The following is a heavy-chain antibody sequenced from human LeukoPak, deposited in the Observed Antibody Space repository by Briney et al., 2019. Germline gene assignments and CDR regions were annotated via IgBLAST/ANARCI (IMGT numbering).Heavy chain of an antibody. D-gene: IGHD6-13*01. CDR1: GFTFDDYG. Sequence: GGSLRLSCAASGFTFDDYGMSWVRQAPGKGLEWVSGINWNGGSTGYADSVKGRFTISRDNAKNSLYPQMNSLRAEDTALYYCARAQSRSIAAAGTNYWGQGTLVTVSS. J-gene: IGHJ4*02. CDR3: ARAQSRSIAAAGTNY. CDR2: INWNGGST. V-gene: IGHV3-20*04.